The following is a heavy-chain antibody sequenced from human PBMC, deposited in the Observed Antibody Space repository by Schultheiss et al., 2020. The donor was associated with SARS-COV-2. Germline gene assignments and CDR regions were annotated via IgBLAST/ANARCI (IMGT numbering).Heavy chain of an antibody. D-gene: IGHD2-2*01. CDR2: IYHSGST. V-gene: IGHV4-38-2*02. J-gene: IGHJ5*02. CDR3: AREDKTYQLFFPNWFDP. Sequence: SETLSLTCAVSGYSISSGYYCGWIRQPRGKGLEWIWSIYHSGSTYYNPLLKSRVTISVDTSKNQFSRKLSSVTAADTAVYYCAREDKTYQLFFPNWFDPWGQGTLVTVSS. CDR1: GYSISSGYY.